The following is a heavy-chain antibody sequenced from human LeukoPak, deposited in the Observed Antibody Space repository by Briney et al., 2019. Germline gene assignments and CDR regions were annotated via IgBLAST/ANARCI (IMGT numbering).Heavy chain of an antibody. V-gene: IGHV3-23*01. Sequence: GGSLRLSCAVSGITLSNYGMSWVRQAPGKGLEWVAGISDSGGSTKYADSVKGRFTIASDNRKNTLYLQMNSLRAEDTAVYFCAKRGVVIRVILVGFHKEAYYFESWGQGALVTVSS. CDR1: GITLSNYG. CDR3: AKRGVVIRVILVGFHKEAYYFES. D-gene: IGHD3/OR15-3a*01. J-gene: IGHJ4*02. CDR2: ISDSGGST.